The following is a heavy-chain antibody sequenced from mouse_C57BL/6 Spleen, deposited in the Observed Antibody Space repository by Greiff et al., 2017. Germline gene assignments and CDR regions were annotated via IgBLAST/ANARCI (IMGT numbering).Heavy chain of an antibody. D-gene: IGHD4-1*01. CDR2: ISGGGGNT. J-gene: IGHJ1*03. Sequence: DVKLVESGGGLVKPGGSLKLSCAASGFTFSSYTMSWVRQIPEKRLEWVATISGGGGNTYYLDSVKGRFTISRDNAKNTLYLQMSSLRSEDTALYYCARVANWDWYFDVWGTGTTVTVSS. V-gene: IGHV5-9*01. CDR3: ARVANWDWYFDV. CDR1: GFTFSSYT.